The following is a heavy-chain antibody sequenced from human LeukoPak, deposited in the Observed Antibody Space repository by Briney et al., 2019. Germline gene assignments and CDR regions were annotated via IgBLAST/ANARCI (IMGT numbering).Heavy chain of an antibody. CDR3: ASGNYYDSSGQYDY. V-gene: IGHV4-31*03. CDR2: IYYSGST. J-gene: IGHJ4*02. CDR1: GGSISSGGYS. D-gene: IGHD3-22*01. Sequence: MSSETLSLTCTVSGGSISSGGYSWSWIRQHPGKGLEWIGYIYYSGSTYYNPSLKSRVTISVDTSKNQFSLKLSSVTAADTAVYYCASGNYYDSSGQYDYWGQGTLVTVSS.